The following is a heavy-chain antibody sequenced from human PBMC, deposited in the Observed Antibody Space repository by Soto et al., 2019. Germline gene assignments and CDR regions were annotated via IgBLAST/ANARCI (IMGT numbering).Heavy chain of an antibody. D-gene: IGHD3-22*01. V-gene: IGHV4-59*01. CDR2: IYYSGST. Sequence: SETLSLTCTVSGGSISSYYWSWIRQPPGKGLEWIGYIYYSGSTNYNPSLKSRVTISVDTSKNQFSLKLSSVTAADTAVYYCARDFLKDSSPPVWGQGTLVTVSS. J-gene: IGHJ4*02. CDR1: GGSISSYY. CDR3: ARDFLKDSSPPV.